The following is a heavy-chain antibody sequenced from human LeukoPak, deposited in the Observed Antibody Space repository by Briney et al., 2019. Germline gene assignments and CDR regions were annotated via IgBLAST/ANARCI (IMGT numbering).Heavy chain of an antibody. D-gene: IGHD6-19*01. V-gene: IGHV3-23*01. CDR2: INDNGLNT. J-gene: IGHJ4*02. CDR1: VFTLTNYV. CDR3: TKGDGGWYPIDY. Sequence: GGSLRLSRVASVFTLTNYVLSWVRPAPRRGLEWVSTINDNGLNTHYADSVRGRFTISRDDSKNTLHLQMNSRRADDTALYYCTKGDGGWYPIDYWGQGVLVIVSS.